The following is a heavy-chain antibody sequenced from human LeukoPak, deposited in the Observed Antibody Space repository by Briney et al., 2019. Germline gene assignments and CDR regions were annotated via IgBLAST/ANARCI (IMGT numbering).Heavy chain of an antibody. CDR1: GGSFSSQT. D-gene: IGHD3-10*01. V-gene: IGHV1-69*05. J-gene: IGHJ4*02. CDR3: ARGHYGSGF. CDR2: IIPVFGVA. Sequence: GSSVKVSCKASGGSFSSQTINWVRQAPGGGLEWMGRIIPVFGVADYAQKFQGRVTITTDEPTSTGYMELSSLTFDDTAVYYCARGHYGSGFWGQGTLVIVPS.